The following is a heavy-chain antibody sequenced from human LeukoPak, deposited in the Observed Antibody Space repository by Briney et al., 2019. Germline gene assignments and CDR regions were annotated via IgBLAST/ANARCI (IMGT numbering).Heavy chain of an antibody. Sequence: GRSLRLSCAASGFSISNFGMHWVRQAPGKGLEWVAVISYDGSSKYYADSVKGRFTISRDSSKNTLYLQMNSLRAEDTAVYYCAKDQGSAWYGVIEYWGQGTLVTVSS. CDR3: AKDQGSAWYGVIEY. J-gene: IGHJ4*02. CDR1: GFSISNFG. V-gene: IGHV3-30*18. CDR2: ISYDGSSK. D-gene: IGHD6-19*01.